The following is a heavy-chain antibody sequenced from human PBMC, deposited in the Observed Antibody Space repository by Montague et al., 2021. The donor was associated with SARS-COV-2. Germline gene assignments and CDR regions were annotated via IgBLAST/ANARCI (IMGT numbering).Heavy chain of an antibody. V-gene: IGHV4-59*11. CDR1: GGSMSDHY. CDR2: IYYSGGI. J-gene: IGHJ5*02. D-gene: IGHD3-10*01. CDR3: ARAVSVRRAVNWFDP. Sequence: SETLSLTCTVSGGSMSDHYWAWIRQPPGKGLEWLAYIYYSGGINSXASLKSRVSMSVDTSKNQFSLKLTSVTAADTAVYYCARAVSVRRAVNWFDPWGQGTL.